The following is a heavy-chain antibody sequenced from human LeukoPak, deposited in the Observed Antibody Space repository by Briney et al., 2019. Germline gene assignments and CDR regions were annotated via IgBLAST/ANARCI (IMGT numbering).Heavy chain of an antibody. Sequence: SETLSLTCSVSAGPIRSSSWWSWVRQSPVKGLEWIGEIYLYGTTNYNPSLKSRVTMSVDRSKNQFSLKLSSVTAADTAVYYCARQQWEQQGRDYYFNGLDVWGPGTTVIVSS. CDR1: AGPIRSSSW. CDR3: ARQQWEQQGRDYYFNGLDV. V-gene: IGHV4-4*02. J-gene: IGHJ6*02. D-gene: IGHD1-26*01. CDR2: IYLYGTT.